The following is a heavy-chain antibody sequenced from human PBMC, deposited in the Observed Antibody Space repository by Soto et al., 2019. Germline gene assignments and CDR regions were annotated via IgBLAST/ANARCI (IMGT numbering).Heavy chain of an antibody. V-gene: IGHV3-30-3*01. CDR3: ARDLIYYYGSGSYQGGEWYYGMDV. CDR1: GFTFSSYA. D-gene: IGHD3-10*01. J-gene: IGHJ6*02. CDR2: ISYDGSNK. Sequence: GGSLRLSCAASGFTFSSYAMHWVRQAPGKGLEWVAVISYDGSNKYYADSVKGRFTISRDNSKNTLYLQMNSLRAEDTAVYYCARDLIYYYGSGSYQGGEWYYGMDVWGQGTTVTVSS.